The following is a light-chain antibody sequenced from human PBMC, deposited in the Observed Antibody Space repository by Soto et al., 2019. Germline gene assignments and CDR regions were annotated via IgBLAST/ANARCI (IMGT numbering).Light chain of an antibody. CDR3: QQYGSSPLWT. J-gene: IGKJ1*01. V-gene: IGKV3-20*01. Sequence: EIVLTQSPGTLSLSPGERATLSCRASHIFSSSCLSWCQQKPGQALRLLIYGASSRATGIPDRFSGSGSGTDFTLTISRLEPEDLAVYYCQQYGSSPLWTFGQGTKV. CDR2: GAS. CDR1: HIFSSSC.